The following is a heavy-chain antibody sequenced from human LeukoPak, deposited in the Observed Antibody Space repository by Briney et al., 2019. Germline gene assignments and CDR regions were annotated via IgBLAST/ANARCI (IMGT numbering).Heavy chain of an antibody. CDR2: IIPIFGTA. CDR1: GGTFSSYA. D-gene: IGHD3-22*01. Sequence: SVKVSCKASGGTFSSYAISWVRQAPGQGLEWMGGIIPIFGTANYAQKFQGRVAITADESTSTAYMELSSLRSEDTAVYYCNYYYDSSGYYFDYWGQGTLVTVSS. V-gene: IGHV1-69*13. J-gene: IGHJ4*02. CDR3: NYYYDSSGYYFDY.